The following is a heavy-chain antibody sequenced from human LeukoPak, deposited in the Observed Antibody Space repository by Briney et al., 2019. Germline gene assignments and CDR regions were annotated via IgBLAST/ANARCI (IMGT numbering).Heavy chain of an antibody. CDR3: ARVGGLGDYDTLFDY. CDR1: GYTSTSYG. Sequence: GASVKVSCKASGYTSTSYGISWVRQAPGQGLEWMGWISAYNGNTNYAQKLQGRVTMTTDTSTSTAYMELRSLRSDDTAVYYCARVGGLGDYDTLFDYWGQGTLVTVSS. V-gene: IGHV1-18*01. D-gene: IGHD3-9*01. CDR2: ISAYNGNT. J-gene: IGHJ4*02.